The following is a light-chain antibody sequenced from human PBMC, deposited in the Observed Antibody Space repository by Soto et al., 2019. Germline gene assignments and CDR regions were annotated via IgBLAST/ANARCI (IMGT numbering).Light chain of an antibody. CDR2: DVS. J-gene: IGLJ1*01. V-gene: IGLV2-14*01. CDR3: VSYTTSASDV. CDR1: SSDVGGFIF. Sequence: QSVLTQPASVSGSPGQSITISCTGTSSDVGGFIFVSWYQQHPGRAPKLMIYDVSNRPSGVSNRFSGSKSGNTASLTISGLQADDDADYYCVSYTTSASDVFGTGTKLTVL.